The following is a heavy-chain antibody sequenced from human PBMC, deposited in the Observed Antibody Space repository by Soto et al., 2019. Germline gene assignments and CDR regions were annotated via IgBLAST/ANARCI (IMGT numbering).Heavy chain of an antibody. CDR3: LKDNNWANPG. J-gene: IGHJ4*02. CDR2: LRPSSDST. CDR1: GFSFPNEG. D-gene: IGHD1-1*01. Sequence: EVQLLESGGVLVQPGGSLRLSCVASGFSFPNEGMTWVRQAPGKGLEWVAILRPSSDSTFYSDSVKGRFTVSRDNSTNTLYLQMTSLRAEDTAMYYCLKDNNWANPGWGQGTLVTVSS. V-gene: IGHV3-23*01.